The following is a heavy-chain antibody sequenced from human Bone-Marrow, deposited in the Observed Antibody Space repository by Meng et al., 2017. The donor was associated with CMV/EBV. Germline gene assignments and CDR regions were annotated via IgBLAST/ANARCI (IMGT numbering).Heavy chain of an antibody. D-gene: IGHD3-22*01. Sequence: ASVKVSCKASGYTFTSYYMHWGRQAPGQGLEWMGIINPSGGSTSYAQNLQGRVTMTTDTSTSTAYMELRSLRSDDTAVYYCARGPITMIGDYWGQGTLVTVSS. CDR3: ARGPITMIGDY. CDR2: INPSGGST. V-gene: IGHV1-46*01. CDR1: GYTFTSYY. J-gene: IGHJ4*02.